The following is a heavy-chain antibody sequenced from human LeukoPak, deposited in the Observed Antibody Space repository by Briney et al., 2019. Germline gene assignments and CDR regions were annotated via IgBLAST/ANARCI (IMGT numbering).Heavy chain of an antibody. V-gene: IGHV1-18*01. CDR1: GYTFTSYG. D-gene: IGHD1-26*01. J-gene: IGHJ4*02. CDR2: ISAYNGNT. Sequence: ASVKVSCKASGYTFTSYGISWVRQAPGQGLEWMGWISAYNGNTKYAQKFQGRVTMTTDTSTSTAYMELRSLRFDDTAVYYCASVVGATILDYWGQGTLVTVSS. CDR3: ASVVGATILDY.